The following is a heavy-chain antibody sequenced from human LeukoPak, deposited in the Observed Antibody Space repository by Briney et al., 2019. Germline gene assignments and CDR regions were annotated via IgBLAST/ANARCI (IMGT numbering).Heavy chain of an antibody. CDR2: IYSGGST. CDR3: AKRGAITITTYYFDY. V-gene: IGHV3-53*01. J-gene: IGHJ4*02. Sequence: PGGSLRLSCAASGVTVSNNYMSWVRQAPGKGLVWVSVIYSGGSTYYADSVKGRFTISRDISKNTLFLQMNSLRAEDTAVYYCAKRGAITITTYYFDYWGQGTLVTVSS. CDR1: GVTVSNNY. D-gene: IGHD3-10*01.